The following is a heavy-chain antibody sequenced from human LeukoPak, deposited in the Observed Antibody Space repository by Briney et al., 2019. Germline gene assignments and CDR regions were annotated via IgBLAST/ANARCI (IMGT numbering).Heavy chain of an antibody. D-gene: IGHD3-10*01. J-gene: IGHJ5*02. CDR3: ARNYGSGTTDWFDP. CDR2: INPNSGGT. Sequence: SSVKVSCKASGYTFTGYYIHWVRQAPGQGLEWMGWINPNSGGTNYAQKFQGRVTMTRDTSTSTAYMELSRLRSDDTAVYYCARNYGSGTTDWFDPWGQGTLVTVSS. V-gene: IGHV1-2*02. CDR1: GYTFTGYY.